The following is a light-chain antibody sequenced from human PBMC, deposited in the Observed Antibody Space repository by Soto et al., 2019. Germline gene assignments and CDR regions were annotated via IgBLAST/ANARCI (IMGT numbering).Light chain of an antibody. CDR1: SSDVGGYQY. CDR2: DVT. Sequence: QSALIQPRSVSGSPGQSVTISCTGTSSDVGGYQYVSWYQQHPGKAPKLMIYDVTKRPSGVPDRFSGSKSDNTASLTISGLQADDEADYYCCSYAGTYTYVFGTGTKVTVL. J-gene: IGLJ1*01. CDR3: CSYAGTYTYV. V-gene: IGLV2-11*01.